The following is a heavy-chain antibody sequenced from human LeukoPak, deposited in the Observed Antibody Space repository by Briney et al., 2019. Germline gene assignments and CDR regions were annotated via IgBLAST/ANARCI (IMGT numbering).Heavy chain of an antibody. CDR3: ASITMIVVVHDAFDI. CDR2: IYHSGST. CDR1: GYSISRGYY. V-gene: IGHV4-38-2*02. Sequence: PSETLSLTCTVSGYSISRGYYWGWIRQPPGKGLEWIGSIYHSGSTYYNPSLKSRVTISVDTSKNQFSLKLSSVTAADTAVHYCASITMIVVVHDAFDIWGQGTMVTVSS. J-gene: IGHJ3*02. D-gene: IGHD3-22*01.